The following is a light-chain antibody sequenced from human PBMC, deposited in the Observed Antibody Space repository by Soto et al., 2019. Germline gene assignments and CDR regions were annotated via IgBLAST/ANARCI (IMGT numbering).Light chain of an antibody. Sequence: QSALTQPASVSGSPGQSITISCTGASSDVGGFDHVSWYQQHPGKVPGLLIYDVSSRPSGVSDRFSGSKSGNTASLTISGLQAEDEADYYCNSFTTTNTYVFGTGTKLTVL. CDR1: SSDVGGFDH. V-gene: IGLV2-14*03. CDR2: DVS. J-gene: IGLJ1*01. CDR3: NSFTTTNTYV.